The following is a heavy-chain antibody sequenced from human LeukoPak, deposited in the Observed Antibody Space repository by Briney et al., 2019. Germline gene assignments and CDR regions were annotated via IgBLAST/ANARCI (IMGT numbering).Heavy chain of an antibody. CDR2: ISSDGRTT. Sequence: GGSLRLSSAASGFTFSYSWMHWVRQAPGKGLVWVSRISSDGRTTHYADSVKGRFTISRDSAKNTLFLQMNDLRAEDTAVYYCLGYYSGSPNWGQGTLVTVSS. V-gene: IGHV3-74*01. CDR1: GFTFSYSW. D-gene: IGHD3-10*01. J-gene: IGHJ4*02. CDR3: LGYYSGSPN.